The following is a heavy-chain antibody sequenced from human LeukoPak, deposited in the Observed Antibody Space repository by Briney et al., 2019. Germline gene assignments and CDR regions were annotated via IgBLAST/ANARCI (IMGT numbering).Heavy chain of an antibody. CDR3: AKVGGTDNIDY. CDR2: INPNSGGS. J-gene: IGHJ4*02. CDR1: GYTFTGYY. Sequence: GASVKVSCKASGYTFTGYYIHWVRQAPGQGLEWMGWINPNSGGSNYAQKFQGRVTMTRDTSISTAYMELSRLRSDDTAVYYCAKVGGTDNIDYWGQGTLVNVYS. V-gene: IGHV1-2*02. D-gene: IGHD1-26*01.